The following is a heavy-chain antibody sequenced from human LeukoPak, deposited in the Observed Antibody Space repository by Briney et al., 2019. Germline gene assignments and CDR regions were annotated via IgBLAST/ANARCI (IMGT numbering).Heavy chain of an antibody. CDR3: ARVAGYGMDV. J-gene: IGHJ6*02. Sequence: GGSLRLSCAASGFTFSDHYMDWVRQAPGKGLEWVGRIRNKANSYTTDYAASVKGRFSISRDDSKNSLYLQMNSLKTEDTAVYYCARVAGYGMDVWGQGTTVTASS. CDR1: GFTFSDHY. CDR2: IRNKANSYTT. V-gene: IGHV3-72*01.